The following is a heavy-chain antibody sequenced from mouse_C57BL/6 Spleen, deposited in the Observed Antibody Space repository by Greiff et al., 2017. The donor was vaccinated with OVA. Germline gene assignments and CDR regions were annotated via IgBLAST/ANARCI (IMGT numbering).Heavy chain of an antibody. CDR2: IDPEDGET. J-gene: IGHJ2*01. CDR1: GFNIKDYY. Sequence: VQLKESGAELVKPGASVKLSCTASGFNIKDYYMHWVKQRTEQGLEWIGRIDPEDGETKYAPKFQGKATITADTSSSTAYMELRSLTSEDSAVYFCAREGTYYSNYGYWGQGTTLTVSS. V-gene: IGHV14-2*01. CDR3: AREGTYYSNYGY. D-gene: IGHD2-5*01.